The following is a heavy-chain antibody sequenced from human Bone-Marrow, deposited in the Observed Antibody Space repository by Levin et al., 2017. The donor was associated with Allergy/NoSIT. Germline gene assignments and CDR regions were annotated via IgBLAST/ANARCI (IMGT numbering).Heavy chain of an antibody. CDR2: ISSSSSNI. CDR3: ARDRTNGILTNYGMDV. Sequence: GGSLRLSCAASGFNFSIYGMNWVRQAPGKGLEWVSSISSSSSNIYHADSLKGRFTISRDNAKNSLYLQMKSLRAEDTAVYYWARDRTNGILTNYGMDVWGQGTTVTVSS. CDR1: GFNFSIYG. J-gene: IGHJ6*02. V-gene: IGHV3-21*04. D-gene: IGHD3-9*01.